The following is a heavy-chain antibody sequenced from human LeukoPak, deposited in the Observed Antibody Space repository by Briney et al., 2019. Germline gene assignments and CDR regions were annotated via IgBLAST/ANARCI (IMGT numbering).Heavy chain of an antibody. CDR2: IIPILGIA. D-gene: IGHD2-21*02. V-gene: IGHV1-69*02. Sequence: ASVKVSCKVSGGTFSSYTISWVRQAPGQGLEWMGRIIPILGIANYAQKFQGRVTITADKSTSTAYMELSSLRSEDTAVYYCASGPYVVVTAADWGQGTLVTVSS. J-gene: IGHJ4*02. CDR1: GGTFSSYT. CDR3: ASGPYVVVTAAD.